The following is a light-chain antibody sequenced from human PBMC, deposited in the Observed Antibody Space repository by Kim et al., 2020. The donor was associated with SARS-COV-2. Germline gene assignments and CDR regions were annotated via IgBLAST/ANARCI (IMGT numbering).Light chain of an antibody. CDR2: AAS. J-gene: IGKJ1*01. CDR1: QGFSNY. Sequence: ASVGDRVTITCRASQGFSNYLAWYQQKPEKVPKLLIYAASTLQSGVSSRFSGSGSGTDFSLTISSLQPEDVASYYCQKYDRAPWTFGQGTKVDIK. CDR3: QKYDRAPWT. V-gene: IGKV1-27*01.